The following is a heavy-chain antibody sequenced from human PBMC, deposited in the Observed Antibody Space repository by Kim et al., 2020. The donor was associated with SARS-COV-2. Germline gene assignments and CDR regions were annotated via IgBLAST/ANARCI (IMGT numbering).Heavy chain of an antibody. CDR2: ISQTST. D-gene: IGHD5-18*01. V-gene: IGHV3-74*01. CDR3: VTDIDWILYNY. CDR1: GFTFSNYV. J-gene: IGHJ4*02. Sequence: GGSLRLSCAVSGFTFSNYVMHWVRQAPGKGLVWVSRISQTSTSYADSVKGRFTVSRDNAKNTLYLQMNSLRPEDTATYYCVTDIDWILYNYWGQGTLVIVSS.